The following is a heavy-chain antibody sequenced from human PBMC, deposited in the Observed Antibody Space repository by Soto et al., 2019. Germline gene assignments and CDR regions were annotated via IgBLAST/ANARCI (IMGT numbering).Heavy chain of an antibody. CDR1: GFTFSSYG. J-gene: IGHJ4*01. Sequence: QVQLVESGGGVVQPGGSLRLSCTASGFTFSSYGMHWVRQAPGKGLQWVAVIPHDGTYQYYLDSVKGRFTISRDNSKDTLYLQMNSLRVEDTAVYYCVRDDDNLDNGLDHWGQGTLVTVSS. CDR2: IPHDGTYQ. CDR3: VRDDDNLDNGLDH. D-gene: IGHD1-1*01. V-gene: IGHV3-30*19.